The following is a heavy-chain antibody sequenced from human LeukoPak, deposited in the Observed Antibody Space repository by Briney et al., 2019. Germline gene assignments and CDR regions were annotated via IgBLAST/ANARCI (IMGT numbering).Heavy chain of an antibody. CDR1: GFTFSSYS. CDR2: ISSSSSYI. J-gene: IGHJ3*02. Sequence: TGGSLRLSCAASGFTFSSYSMNWVRQAPGKGLEWVSSISSSSSYIYYADSVKGRFTISRDNAKNSLYLQMNSLRAEDTAVYYCAREGDYYGSGSYFNHDAFGIWGQGTMVTVSS. V-gene: IGHV3-21*01. CDR3: AREGDYYGSGSYFNHDAFGI. D-gene: IGHD3-10*01.